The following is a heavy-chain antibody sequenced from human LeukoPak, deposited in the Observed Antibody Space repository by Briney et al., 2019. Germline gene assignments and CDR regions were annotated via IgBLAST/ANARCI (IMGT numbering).Heavy chain of an antibody. CDR3: ARGNRGYSYGPPFDY. CDR1: GYTFTSYG. CDR2: ISAYNGNT. Sequence: ASVKVSCKASGYTFTSYGISWVRQAPGQGLEWMGWISAYNGNTNYAQKFQGRVTITADESTSTAYMELSSLRSEDTAVYYCARGNRGYSYGPPFDYWGQGTLVTVSS. V-gene: IGHV1-18*01. D-gene: IGHD5-18*01. J-gene: IGHJ4*02.